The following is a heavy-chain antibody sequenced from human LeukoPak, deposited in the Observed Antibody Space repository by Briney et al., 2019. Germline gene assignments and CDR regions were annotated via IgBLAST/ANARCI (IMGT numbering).Heavy chain of an antibody. V-gene: IGHV3-7*01. D-gene: IGHD2/OR15-2a*01. J-gene: IGHJ4*02. CDR2: IKDDGSEK. Sequence: PGGSLRLSCAASGFTFSNYWMSWVRQAPGKGLEWVANIKDDGSEKYYVDSVKGRFTISRDNAKNSLYLQMNSLRAGDTAVYYCARTFCGYWGQGTLVTVSS. CDR1: GFTFSNYW. CDR3: ARTFCGY.